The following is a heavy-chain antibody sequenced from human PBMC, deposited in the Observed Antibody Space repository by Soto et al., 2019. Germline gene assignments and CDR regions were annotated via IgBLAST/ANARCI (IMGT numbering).Heavy chain of an antibody. CDR1: GFTFSSYA. CDR3: ARDREYGMDV. CDR2: ISYDGSNK. Sequence: QVQLVESGGGVVQPGRSLRLSCAASGFTFSSYAMHWVRQAPGKGLEWVAVISYDGSNKYYADSVKGRFTISRDNSKNTLYLKMNSLRAEDTAVYYCARDREYGMDVWGQGTTVTVSS. D-gene: IGHD1-26*01. V-gene: IGHV3-30-3*01. J-gene: IGHJ6*02.